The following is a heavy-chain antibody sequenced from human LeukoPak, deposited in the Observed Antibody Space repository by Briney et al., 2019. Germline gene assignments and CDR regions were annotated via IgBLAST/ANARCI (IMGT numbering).Heavy chain of an antibody. J-gene: IGHJ3*02. CDR2: IYYSGST. Sequence: SETLSLTCTVSGGSISNYYWSWIRQPPGKEPEWIGYIYYSGSTNYNPSLTSRVTISVDTSKNQFSLNLSSVTAADTAVYYCARPSRTGSGWDAFDIWGQGTMVTVSS. D-gene: IGHD3-22*01. V-gene: IGHV4-59*08. CDR1: GGSISNYY. CDR3: ARPSRTGSGWDAFDI.